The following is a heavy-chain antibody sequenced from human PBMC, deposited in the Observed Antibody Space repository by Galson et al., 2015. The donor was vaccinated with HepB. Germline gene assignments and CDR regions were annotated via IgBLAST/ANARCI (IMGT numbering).Heavy chain of an antibody. Sequence: SLRLSCAASEFIFSNYWMSWVRQAPGKGLEWVANIKQDGSEKDYVDSVKGRFTTSRDNARNSLYLQMNSLRAEDTALYYCARVPSGGQTMDYWGQGTLVTVSS. D-gene: IGHD4-23*01. V-gene: IGHV3-7*01. CDR1: EFIFSNYW. CDR2: IKQDGSEK. J-gene: IGHJ4*02. CDR3: ARVPSGGQTMDY.